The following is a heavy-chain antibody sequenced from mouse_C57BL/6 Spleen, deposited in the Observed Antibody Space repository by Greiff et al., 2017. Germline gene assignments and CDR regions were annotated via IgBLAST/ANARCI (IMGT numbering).Heavy chain of an antibody. CDR1: GFNIKDDY. V-gene: IGHV14-4*01. CDR2: IDPENGDT. J-gene: IGHJ2*01. Sequence: VQLKQSGAELVRPGASVKLSCTASGFNIKDDYMHWVKQRPEQGLEWIGWIDPENGDTEYASKFQGKATITADTSSNTAYLQLSSLTSEDTAVYYCTTSAYGRSYPYYWGQGTTLTVSS. CDR3: TTSAYGRSYPYY. D-gene: IGHD1-1*01.